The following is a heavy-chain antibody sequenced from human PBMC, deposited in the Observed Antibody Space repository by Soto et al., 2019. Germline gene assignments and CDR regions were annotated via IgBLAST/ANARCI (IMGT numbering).Heavy chain of an antibody. CDR2: ISTFNGNT. Sequence: QVHLVQSGTEVKEPGASVKVSCKASASTFTGYTINWVRQAPGQGLEWMGWISTFNGNTKYAGNFEGRVTMTTNTYTPTAYMEMTRLTFDDTAVYFCARGTVTSGRWFCPWVQGTLVSVSS. J-gene: IGHJ5*02. V-gene: IGHV1-18*04. D-gene: IGHD4-17*01. CDR3: ARGTVTSGRWFCP. CDR1: ASTFTGYT.